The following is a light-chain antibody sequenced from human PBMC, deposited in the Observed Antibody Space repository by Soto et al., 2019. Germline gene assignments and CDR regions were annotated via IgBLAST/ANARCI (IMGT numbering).Light chain of an antibody. CDR3: QTWGTGIHWV. CDR2: LNSDGSH. CDR1: SGHSSYA. V-gene: IGLV4-69*01. Sequence: QSVLTQSPSASASLGASVKLTCTLSSGHSSYAIAWHLQQPEKGPRYLMKLNSDGSHSKGDGIPDRFSGSSSGAERYLTISSLQSEDEADYYCQTWGTGIHWVFGGGTKLTVL. J-gene: IGLJ3*02.